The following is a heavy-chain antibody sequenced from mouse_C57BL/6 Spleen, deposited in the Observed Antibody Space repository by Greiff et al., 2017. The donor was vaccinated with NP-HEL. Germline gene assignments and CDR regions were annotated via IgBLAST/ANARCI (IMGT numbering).Heavy chain of an antibody. Sequence: QVQLQQSGAELVRPGTSVKMSCKASGYTFTNYWIGWAKQRPGHGLEWIGDIYPGGGYTNYNEKFKSKATLTADKSSSTAYMQFSSLTSEDSAIYYCARSPYDYDGFDYWGQGTTLTVSS. V-gene: IGHV1-63*01. CDR3: ARSPYDYDGFDY. CDR2: IYPGGGYT. CDR1: GYTFTNYW. D-gene: IGHD2-4*01. J-gene: IGHJ2*01.